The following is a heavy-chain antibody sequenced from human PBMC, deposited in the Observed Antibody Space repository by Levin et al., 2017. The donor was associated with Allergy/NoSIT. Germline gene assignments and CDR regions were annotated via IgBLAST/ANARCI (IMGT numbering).Heavy chain of an antibody. CDR2: TKNKGSSYTT. Sequence: HGESLKISCAASGFTFSDHYMDWVRQAPGKGLEWVGRTKNKGSSYTTEYAASVQGRFTISRDDSKNSVTLQMNSLKTEDTAVYYCASPQYGNSVYWGQGTLVTVSS. D-gene: IGHD4-23*01. CDR1: GFTFSDHY. V-gene: IGHV3-72*01. CDR3: ASPQYGNSVY. J-gene: IGHJ4*02.